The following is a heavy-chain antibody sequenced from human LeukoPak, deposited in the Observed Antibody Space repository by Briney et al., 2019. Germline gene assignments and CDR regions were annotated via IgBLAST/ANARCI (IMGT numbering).Heavy chain of an antibody. V-gene: IGHV3-23*01. CDR3: AKDGATYFYYYYMDV. Sequence: PGGSLRLSCAASGFTFSSYAVSWVRQAPGKGLEWVSAISGSGGSTYYADPVKGRFSISRDNSRDTLYLQMNSLRAEDAAVYYCAKDGATYFYYYYMDVWGKGTTVTVSS. J-gene: IGHJ6*03. CDR1: GFTFSSYA. D-gene: IGHD1-26*01. CDR2: ISGSGGST.